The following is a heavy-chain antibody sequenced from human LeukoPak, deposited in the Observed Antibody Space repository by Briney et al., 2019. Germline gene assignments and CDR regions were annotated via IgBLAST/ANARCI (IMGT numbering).Heavy chain of an antibody. D-gene: IGHD3-3*01. Sequence: GGSLRLSCAASGFTFSSYAMSWVRQAPGKGLEWVSAISGSGGSTYYADSVKGRFTISRDNSKNTLYLQMNSLRAEDTAVYYCAKGILFGSGSYFDYWAREPWSPSPQ. J-gene: IGHJ4*02. V-gene: IGHV3-23*01. CDR2: ISGSGGST. CDR1: GFTFSSYA. CDR3: AKGILFGSGSYFDY.